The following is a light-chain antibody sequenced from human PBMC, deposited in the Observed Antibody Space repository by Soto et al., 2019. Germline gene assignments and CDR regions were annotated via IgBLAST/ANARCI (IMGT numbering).Light chain of an antibody. CDR3: QQRGDWPPTWT. J-gene: IGKJ1*01. Sequence: EIVLTQSPATLSLPPGERATLSCRASVSVRNYLAWYQHKPGQAPRLVIFDATKRATGIPARFSGSGSGTDFTLTISSLEPDDFAVYYCQQRGDWPPTWTFGQGTKVEIK. CDR2: DAT. V-gene: IGKV3-11*01. CDR1: VSVRNY.